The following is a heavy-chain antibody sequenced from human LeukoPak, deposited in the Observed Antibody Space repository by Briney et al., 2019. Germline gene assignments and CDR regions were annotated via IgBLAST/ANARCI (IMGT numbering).Heavy chain of an antibody. CDR3: ARDIPGYSYGSAFDI. D-gene: IGHD5-18*01. V-gene: IGHV4-59*01. Sequence: SETLSLTCTVSGGSNSSYYWSWIRQPPGKGRERIGYIYYSGSTNYHPSLKSRVTISVDTSKNQFSLKLSSVTAADTAVYYCARDIPGYSYGSAFDIWGQGTMVTVSS. CDR1: GGSNSSYY. CDR2: IYYSGST. J-gene: IGHJ3*02.